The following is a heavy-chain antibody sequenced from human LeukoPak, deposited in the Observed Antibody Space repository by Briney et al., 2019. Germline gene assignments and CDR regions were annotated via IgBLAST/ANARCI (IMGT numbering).Heavy chain of an antibody. V-gene: IGHV3-30*03. Sequence: GGSLRLSCAASGLSFSSYWMSWVRQAPEKGLEWVAVISYDGSNKYYADAVKCRFTISRDNSKNKLYLQMNSLRAEDTAVYYCVRDSYTNTWHFQEEDYRGQGTLVTVSS. J-gene: IGHJ4*02. D-gene: IGHD2-2*02. CDR1: GLSFSSYW. CDR3: VRDSYTNTWHFQEEDY. CDR2: ISYDGSNK.